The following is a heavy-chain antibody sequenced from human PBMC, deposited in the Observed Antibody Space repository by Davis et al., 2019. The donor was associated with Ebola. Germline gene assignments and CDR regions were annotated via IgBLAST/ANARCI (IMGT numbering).Heavy chain of an antibody. J-gene: IGHJ4*02. CDR1: GFPFTSYW. D-gene: IGHD3/OR15-3a*01. Sequence: GESLKISCVASGFPFTSYWMHWVRQAPGNGLEWVAVIWYDGSTKYYADSVKGRFTISRDNSKNTLYLQMNSLRAEDTAVYYCARVWTTGDPDYWGQGVLVSVSS. V-gene: IGHV3-33*08. CDR3: ARVWTTGDPDY. CDR2: IWYDGSTK.